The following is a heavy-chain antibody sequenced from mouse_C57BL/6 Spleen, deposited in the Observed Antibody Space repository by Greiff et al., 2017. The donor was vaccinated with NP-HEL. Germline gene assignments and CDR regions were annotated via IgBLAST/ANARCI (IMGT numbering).Heavy chain of an antibody. CDR1: GFTFSSYA. D-gene: IGHD2-5*01. V-gene: IGHV5-4*01. CDR2: ISDGGSYT. Sequence: DVHLVESGGGLVKPGGSLKLSCAASGFTFSSYAMSWVRQTPEKRLEWVATISDGGSYTYYPDNVKGRFTISRDNAKNNLYLQMSHLKSEDTAMYYCARDPPYSNYFDYWGQGTTLTVSS. J-gene: IGHJ2*01. CDR3: ARDPPYSNYFDY.